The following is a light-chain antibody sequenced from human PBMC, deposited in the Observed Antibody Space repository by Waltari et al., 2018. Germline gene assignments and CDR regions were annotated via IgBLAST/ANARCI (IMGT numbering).Light chain of an antibody. CDR3: LHRSNWPPLFT. CDR2: WAS. Sequence: DIVMTQSPDSLAVSLGERATINCKSSQSVLYNSNNKNYLGWYQQKPGQPPKLLIYWASTRESGVPDRFSGSGSETDFTLTISSLEPEDFAVYYCLHRSNWPPLFTFGPGTKVDIK. CDR1: QSVLYNSNNKNY. V-gene: IGKV4-1*01. J-gene: IGKJ3*01.